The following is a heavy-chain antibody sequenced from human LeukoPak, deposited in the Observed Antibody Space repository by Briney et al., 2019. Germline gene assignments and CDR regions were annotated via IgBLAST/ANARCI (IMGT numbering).Heavy chain of an antibody. CDR3: ARVPRLRYFDWLLWTPYFDY. D-gene: IGHD3-9*01. J-gene: IGHJ4*02. V-gene: IGHV1-8*01. Sequence: ASVKVSCKASGYTFTSYDINWVRQATGQGLEWMGWMNPNSGNTGYAQKFQGRVTMTRNTSISTAYMELSSLRSEDTAVYYCARVPRLRYFDWLLWTPYFDYWGQETLVTVSS. CDR2: MNPNSGNT. CDR1: GYTFTSYD.